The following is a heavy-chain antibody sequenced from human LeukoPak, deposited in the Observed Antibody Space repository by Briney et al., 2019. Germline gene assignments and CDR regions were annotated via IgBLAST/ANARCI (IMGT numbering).Heavy chain of an antibody. J-gene: IGHJ4*02. D-gene: IGHD2-2*01. CDR1: GYTFTSYY. V-gene: IGHV1-46*01. CDR3: AIFDIVVVPAAMPDDY. Sequence: ASVKVSCKASGYTFTSYYMHWVRQAPGQGLEWMGLINPSGGSTSYAQKFQGRVTMTRDTSASTAYMELSSLRSEDTAVYYCAIFDIVVVPAAMPDDYWGQGTLVTVSS. CDR2: INPSGGST.